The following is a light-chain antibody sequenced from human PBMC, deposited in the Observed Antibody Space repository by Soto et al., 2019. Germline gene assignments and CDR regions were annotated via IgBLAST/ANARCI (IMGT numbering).Light chain of an antibody. Sequence: EIVLTQSPGTLSFSPGERATLSCRASQSVSSSYLAWYQQKPGQAPRLLIYGASSSATGIPDRLSGSGSGTDFTLTISRQEPEDFAVYYCQQDGSSPPWTFGQGTKVEIK. J-gene: IGKJ1*01. V-gene: IGKV3-20*01. CDR1: QSVSSSY. CDR3: QQDGSSPPWT. CDR2: GAS.